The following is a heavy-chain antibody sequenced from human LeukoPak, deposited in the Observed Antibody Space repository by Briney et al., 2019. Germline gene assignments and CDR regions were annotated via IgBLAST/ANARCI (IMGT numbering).Heavy chain of an antibody. V-gene: IGHV1-18*01. CDR2: ISAYNGNT. J-gene: IGHJ5*02. CDR3: AREPGIAAAGTGNWFDP. Sequence: APVKVSCKASGYTFTSYGISWVRQAPGQGLEWMGWISAYNGNTNYAQKLQGRVTMTTDTSTSTAYMELRSLRSDDTAVYYCAREPGIAAAGTGNWFDPWGQGTLVTVSS. D-gene: IGHD6-13*01. CDR1: GYTFTSYG.